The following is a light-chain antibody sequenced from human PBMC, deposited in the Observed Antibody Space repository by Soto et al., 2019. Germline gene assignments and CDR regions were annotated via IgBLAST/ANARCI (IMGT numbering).Light chain of an antibody. J-gene: IGKJ1*01. Sequence: IQMTQSPSSLSASVGDRVTITCRASQGIRNDLGWYQQKPGKAPKLLIYEASTLQSGVPSRFSGSGSGTDFTLTISRLEPEDFAVYYCQQYGSSPRTFAQGTKVDIK. CDR3: QQYGSSPRT. CDR1: QGIRND. CDR2: EAS. V-gene: IGKV1-17*01.